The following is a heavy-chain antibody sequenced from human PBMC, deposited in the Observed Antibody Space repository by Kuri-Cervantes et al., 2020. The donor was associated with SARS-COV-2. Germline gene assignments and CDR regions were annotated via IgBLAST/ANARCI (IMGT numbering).Heavy chain of an antibody. Sequence: GSLRLSCTVSNGSNSSYYWSWIRQPPGKGLEWIGYISHSRGTNYNPSLKSRVTISRDTSKNQFSLKLSSVTAADTADYYCARALSYTGYSGSYNWFDPWGQGTLVTDSS. J-gene: IGHJ5*02. V-gene: IGHV4-59*01. CDR2: ISHSRGT. CDR3: ARALSYTGYSGSYNWFDP. D-gene: IGHD1-26*01. CDR1: NGSNSSYY.